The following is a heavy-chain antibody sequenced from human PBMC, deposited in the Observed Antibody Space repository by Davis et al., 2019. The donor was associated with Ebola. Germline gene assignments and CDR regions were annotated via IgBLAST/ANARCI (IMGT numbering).Heavy chain of an antibody. CDR2: ISAYNGNT. V-gene: IGHV1-18*01. CDR3: ANNIAVADDY. Sequence: ASVKVSCKASGYTFTSYGISWVRQAPGQGLEWTGWISAYNGNTNYAQKLQGRVTMTTDKSTSTAYMELSSLRSEDTAVYYCANNIAVADDYWGQGTLVTVSS. J-gene: IGHJ4*02. D-gene: IGHD6-19*01. CDR1: GYTFTSYG.